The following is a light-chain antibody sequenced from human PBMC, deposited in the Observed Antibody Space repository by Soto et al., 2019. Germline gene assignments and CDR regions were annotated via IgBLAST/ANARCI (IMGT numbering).Light chain of an antibody. CDR1: QSIRNY. CDR2: AAS. Sequence: IQMTQSPSSLSASVGDRVTITCRASQSIRNYLNWFQQKPGKAPKVLIYAASTLESGVPSRFSGSGSETDFTLTISSLQPEDSATYYCQQTYYTLWTFGQGTKVEIK. V-gene: IGKV1-39*01. J-gene: IGKJ1*01. CDR3: QQTYYTLWT.